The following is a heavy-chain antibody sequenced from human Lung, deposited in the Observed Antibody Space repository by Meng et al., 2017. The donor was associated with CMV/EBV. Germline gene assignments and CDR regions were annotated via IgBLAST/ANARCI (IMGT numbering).Heavy chain of an antibody. CDR3: AREVGGRLYYYYGMDV. CDR2: IIPIPGTT. V-gene: IGHV1-69*05. CDR1: GGNLNSYG. Sequence: SVKVSCKASGGNLNSYGISWVRQAPGQGLEWMGGIIPIPGTTNYAQKFQGRVTITTDESTSTVYMELSSLTSEDTAVYYCAREVGGRLYYYYGMDVWGQGTTVTGSS. D-gene: IGHD1-26*01. J-gene: IGHJ6*02.